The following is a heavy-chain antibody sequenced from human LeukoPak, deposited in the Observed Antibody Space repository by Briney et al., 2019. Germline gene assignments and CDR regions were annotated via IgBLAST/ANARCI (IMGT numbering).Heavy chain of an antibody. V-gene: IGHV4-61*02. CDR3: ASGPGGFNRWFHP. CDR1: GGSIRSGNHY. J-gene: IGHJ5*02. D-gene: IGHD4-23*01. CDR2: FYSSGTT. Sequence: PSETLSLTCTVSGGSIRSGNHYWSWIRQPAGKGLEMIGRFYSSGTTNYDPTLKSRATISADTSRNEIYLRLSSVTAADTAVYYCASGPGGFNRWFHPWGQGTQVTVSS.